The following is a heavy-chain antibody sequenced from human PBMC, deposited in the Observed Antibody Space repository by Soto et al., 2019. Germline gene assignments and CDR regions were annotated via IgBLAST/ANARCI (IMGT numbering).Heavy chain of an antibody. CDR2: ISSSSSTI. CDR1: GFTFSSYS. V-gene: IGHV3-48*01. J-gene: IGHJ3*02. Sequence: GGSLRLSCAASGFTFSSYSMNWVRQAPGKGLEWVSYISSSSSTIYYADSVKGRFTISRDNAKNSLYLQMNSLRAEDTAVYYCARDYYDYIWGSYRSYIGDAFDIWGQGTMVTVSS. D-gene: IGHD3-16*02. CDR3: ARDYYDYIWGSYRSYIGDAFDI.